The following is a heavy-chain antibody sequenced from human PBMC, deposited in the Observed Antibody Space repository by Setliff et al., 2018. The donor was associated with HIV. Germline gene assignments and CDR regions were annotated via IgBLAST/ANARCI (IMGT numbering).Heavy chain of an antibody. D-gene: IGHD2-15*01. V-gene: IGHV3-48*04. J-gene: IGHJ4*02. CDR2: IRSSSGTI. Sequence: PGGSLRLSCAASGFTFSSYSMNWVRQAPGKGLEWVSYIRSSSGTIFYADSVRGRFTISRDNAKNTLYLQMNSLRAEDTAVYSCARARGGNSEWSYWGQGTLVTVS. CDR1: GFTFSSYS. CDR3: ARARGGNSEWSY.